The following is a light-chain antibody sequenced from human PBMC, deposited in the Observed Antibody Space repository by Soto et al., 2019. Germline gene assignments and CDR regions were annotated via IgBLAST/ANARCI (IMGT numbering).Light chain of an antibody. CDR2: GVT. V-gene: IGLV2-14*01. J-gene: IGLJ1*01. CDR3: TSYTSSSTYV. Sequence: SALTHPASVSESPGQSITISCAGTSSDIGGYNYVSWYQQHPDKAPKLMIYGVTNRPSGVSDRFSGSKSGNTASLTISGLQAEDEADYYCTSYTSSSTYVFGTGTKVTVL. CDR1: SSDIGGYNY.